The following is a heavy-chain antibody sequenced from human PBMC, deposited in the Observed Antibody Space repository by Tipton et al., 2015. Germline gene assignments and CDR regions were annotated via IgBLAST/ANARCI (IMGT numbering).Heavy chain of an antibody. V-gene: IGHV4-61*01. Sequence: TLSLTCTVSGGSVNSANYYWSWIRQPPGKGLEWIGYISYSGSTHYNPSLKSRVTISIDTSKNQFSLKLTSVTAADTAVYYCARDLEHGMDVWGQGTTVTVSS. D-gene: IGHD5-24*01. CDR3: ARDLEHGMDV. CDR2: ISYSGST. CDR1: GGSVNSANYY. J-gene: IGHJ6*02.